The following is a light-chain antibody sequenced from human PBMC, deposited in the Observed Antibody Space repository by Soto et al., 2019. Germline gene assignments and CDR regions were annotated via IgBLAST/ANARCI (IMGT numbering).Light chain of an antibody. CDR3: QQYSDLPYT. CDR1: QSVSSRN. Sequence: EIVLTQSPGTLSLSPRERATLSCRASQSVSSRNLAWYQQKPGQAPRLLIYGTSSRATGIPDRFSGSGSVTHFNLTINRLEPEDFAVYYCQQYSDLPYTFGQGTKLEV. V-gene: IGKV3-20*01. CDR2: GTS. J-gene: IGKJ2*01.